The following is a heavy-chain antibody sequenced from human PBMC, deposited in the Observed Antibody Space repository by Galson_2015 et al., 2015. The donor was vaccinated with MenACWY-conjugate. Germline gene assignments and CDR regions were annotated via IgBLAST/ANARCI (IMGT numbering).Heavy chain of an antibody. CDR3: ARGIVGATSWREGDDYFDY. D-gene: IGHD1-26*01. CDR2: IYYSGST. CDR1: GGSISSYY. V-gene: IGHV4-59*01. Sequence: SETLSLTCTVSGGSISSYYWSWIRQPPGKGLEWIGYIYYSGSTNYNPSLKSRVTISVDTSKNQFSLKLSSVTAADTAVYYCARGIVGATSWREGDDYFDYWGQGTLVTVSS. J-gene: IGHJ4*02.